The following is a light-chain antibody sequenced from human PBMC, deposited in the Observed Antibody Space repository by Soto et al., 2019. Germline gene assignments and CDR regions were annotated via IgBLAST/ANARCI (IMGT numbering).Light chain of an antibody. CDR3: HESSRWPRFT. CDR1: QNVGHN. J-gene: IGKJ4*01. Sequence: ELVLTQSPATLSLSPGERATLSCRASQNVGHNFAWYQQKSGRPPTLLIHTASSRATVIPTRFSGEGSRTAFTLPISSLEPGDIAGHYRHESSRWPRFTFGGGTKVEIK. V-gene: IGKV3-11*01. CDR2: TAS.